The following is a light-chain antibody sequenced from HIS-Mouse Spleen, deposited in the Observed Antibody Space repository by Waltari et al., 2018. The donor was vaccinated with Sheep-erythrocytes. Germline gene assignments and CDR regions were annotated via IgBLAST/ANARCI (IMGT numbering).Light chain of an antibody. Sequence: DIQMTQSPSTLSASVGDRVTITCRASQSISSWLAWYQQKPGKAPKLLIYKASSLESGVPSRFSGSGSGKEFTLTISSLQPDDFATYYCQQYNSYLRTFGQGTKVEIK. J-gene: IGKJ1*01. CDR3: QQYNSYLRT. V-gene: IGKV1-5*03. CDR1: QSISSW. CDR2: KAS.